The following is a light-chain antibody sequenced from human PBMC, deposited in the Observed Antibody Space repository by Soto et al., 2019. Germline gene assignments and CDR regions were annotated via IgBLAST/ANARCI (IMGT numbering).Light chain of an antibody. CDR1: RSVTSNY. CDR2: GAT. V-gene: IGKV3-20*01. Sequence: PGDRATLSCRASRSVTSNYLAWYQHKPGQAPRLLIYGATSRATGIPDRFSGSGSGTDFTLTISRLEPEDFAVYYCQQYGSSGTFGQGTKVEIK. J-gene: IGKJ1*01. CDR3: QQYGSSGT.